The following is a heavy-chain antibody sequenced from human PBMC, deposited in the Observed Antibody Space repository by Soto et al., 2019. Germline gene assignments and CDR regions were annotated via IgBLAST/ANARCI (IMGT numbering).Heavy chain of an antibody. Sequence: PGGSLRLSCAASGFTFSSYAMSWVRQAPGKGLEWVSAISSSGGSTYYADSVKGRFTISRDNSKNTLYLQMNSLRAEDTAVYYCAKARGYCTNGVCYRTGGNYFDYWGQGTLVTVSS. CDR3: AKARGYCTNGVCYRTGGNYFDY. J-gene: IGHJ4*02. CDR2: ISSSGGST. CDR1: GFTFSSYA. D-gene: IGHD2-8*01. V-gene: IGHV3-23*01.